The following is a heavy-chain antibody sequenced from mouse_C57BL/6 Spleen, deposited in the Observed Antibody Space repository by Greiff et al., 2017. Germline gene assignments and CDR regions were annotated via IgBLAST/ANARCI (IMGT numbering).Heavy chain of an antibody. CDR2: INPSSGYT. Sequence: VQLQESGAELARPGASVKMSCKASGYTFTSYTMHWVKQRPGQGLEWIGYINPSSGYTKYNQKFKDKATLTADKSSSTAYMHLSSLTSEDSAVYYCARSGTTVVAFDYWGQGTTLTVSS. D-gene: IGHD1-1*01. CDR3: ARSGTTVVAFDY. V-gene: IGHV1-4*01. CDR1: GYTFTSYT. J-gene: IGHJ2*01.